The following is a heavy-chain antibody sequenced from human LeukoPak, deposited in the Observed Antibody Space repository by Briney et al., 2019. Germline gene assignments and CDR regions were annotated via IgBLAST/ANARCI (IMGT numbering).Heavy chain of an antibody. CDR1: GFTFSSYW. Sequence: SGGSLRLSCAASGFTFSSYWMHWVRQAPGKGLVWVSRINEDGSTTNYADSVKGRSTIFRDNAKNTLYLQMNSLRAEDTAVYYCVRDGVGAPPFDYWGQGVLVTVSS. CDR2: INEDGSTT. D-gene: IGHD1-26*01. J-gene: IGHJ4*02. CDR3: VRDGVGAPPFDY. V-gene: IGHV3-74*01.